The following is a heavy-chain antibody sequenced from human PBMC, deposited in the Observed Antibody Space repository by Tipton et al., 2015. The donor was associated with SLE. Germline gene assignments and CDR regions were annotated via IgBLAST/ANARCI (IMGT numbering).Heavy chain of an antibody. J-gene: IGHJ4*02. Sequence: LRLSCAVNGGSFSGYYWSWIRPPPGKGLEWIGEGYLGEGYHSGSTNYNPSLKSRVAILADKYENQFSLNLRSVTAADTGVYYCARTPGVRFDSWGPGMLVTVSS. CDR1: GGSFSGYY. D-gene: IGHD7-27*01. V-gene: IGHV4-34*09. CDR2: GYLGEGYHSGST. CDR3: ARTPGVRFDS.